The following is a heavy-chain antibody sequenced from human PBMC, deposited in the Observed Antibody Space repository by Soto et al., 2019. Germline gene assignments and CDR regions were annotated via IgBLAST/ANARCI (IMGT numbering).Heavy chain of an antibody. J-gene: IGHJ3*02. CDR2: ISSSSSYI. CDR3: ARDEFERIFGVVSAFDI. V-gene: IGHV3-21*01. D-gene: IGHD3-3*01. Sequence: EVQLVESGGGLVKPGGSLRLSCAASGFTFSSYSMNWVRQAPGKGLEWVSSISSSSSYIYYADSVKGRFTISRDNAKNSLYLQMNSLRAEDTAVYYCARDEFERIFGVVSAFDIWGQGTMVTVSS. CDR1: GFTFSSYS.